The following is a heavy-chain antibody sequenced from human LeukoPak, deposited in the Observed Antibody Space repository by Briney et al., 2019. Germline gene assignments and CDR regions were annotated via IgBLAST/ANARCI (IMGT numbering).Heavy chain of an antibody. CDR1: GGTFSSYA. Sequence: GASVKVSCKASGGTFSSYAISWVRQAPGQGLEWMGGIIPIFGTANYAQKFQGRVTITTDESTSTAYMELSGLRSEDTAVYYCARSLGYCSSTSCYIFDYWGQGTLVTVSS. CDR3: ARSLGYCSSTSCYIFDY. CDR2: IIPIFGTA. V-gene: IGHV1-69*05. D-gene: IGHD2-2*02. J-gene: IGHJ4*02.